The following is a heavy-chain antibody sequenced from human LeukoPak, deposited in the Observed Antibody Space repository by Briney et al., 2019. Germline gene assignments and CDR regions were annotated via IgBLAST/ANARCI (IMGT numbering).Heavy chain of an antibody. Sequence: ESGPTLVNPTQTLTLTCTFFGFSLSTSRVGVGWVRQPPGKALQWLALIYGNDNKRCSPSLKNRLTISKDTSTNPVVLTMTNMDPVDTATYYCVHDIPGGEGFLHWGQGTLVTVSS. CDR2: IYGNDNK. D-gene: IGHD2-2*01. CDR1: GFSLSTSRVG. J-gene: IGHJ1*01. CDR3: VHDIPGGEGFLH. V-gene: IGHV2-5*01.